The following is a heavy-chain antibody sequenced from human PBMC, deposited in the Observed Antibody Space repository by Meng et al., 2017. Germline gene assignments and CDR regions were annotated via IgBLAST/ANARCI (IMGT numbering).Heavy chain of an antibody. CDR1: GGSCSGAY. Sequence: VLLQLLGAVLFILSVSLSPACAVYGGSCSGAYWSWIRQPPGKGLEWIGEINHSGSTYYNPSLKRRVTISVDTSKNQFTLKLSSVTAADTAVYYCARCLGYCSGGSSCWGQGTLVTVSS. CDR3: ARCLGYCSGGSSC. J-gene: IGHJ4*02. CDR2: INHSGST. D-gene: IGHD2-15*01. V-gene: IGHV4-34*01.